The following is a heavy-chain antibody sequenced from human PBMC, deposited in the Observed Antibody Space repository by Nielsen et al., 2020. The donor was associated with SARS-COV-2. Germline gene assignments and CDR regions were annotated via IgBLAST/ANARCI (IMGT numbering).Heavy chain of an antibody. V-gene: IGHV3-30*18. D-gene: IGHD3-10*01. Sequence: SLKISCAASGFTFSSYGMHWVRQAPGKGLEWVAVISYDGSNKYYADSVKGRFTISRDNSKNTLYLQMNSLRAEDTAVYYCAKDDVVRGDAFDIWGQGTMVTVSS. J-gene: IGHJ3*02. CDR2: ISYDGSNK. CDR3: AKDDVVRGDAFDI. CDR1: GFTFSSYG.